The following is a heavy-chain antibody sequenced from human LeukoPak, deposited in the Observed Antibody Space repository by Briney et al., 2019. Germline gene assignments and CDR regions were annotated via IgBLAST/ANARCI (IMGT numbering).Heavy chain of an antibody. CDR1: GYSFTSYW. V-gene: IGHV5-51*01. CDR3: ARQWYCSGGSCLDAFDI. CDR2: IYPGDSDT. J-gene: IGHJ3*02. Sequence: AGESLKISCKGSGYSFTSYWIGWVRQMPGKGLEWVGIIYPGDSDTRYSPSFQGQVTISADKSISTAYLQWSSLKASDTAMYYCARQWYCSGGSCLDAFDIWGQGTMVTVSS. D-gene: IGHD2-15*01.